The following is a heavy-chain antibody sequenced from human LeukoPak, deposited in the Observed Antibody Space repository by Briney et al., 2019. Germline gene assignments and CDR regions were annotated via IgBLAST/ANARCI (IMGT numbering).Heavy chain of an antibody. J-gene: IGHJ5*02. Sequence: PSETLSLTCAVYGGSFSGYYWGWIRQPPGKGLEWIGEINHSGSTNYNPSLKSRVTISVDTSKNQCSLKLSSVTAADTAVYYCARSGGWFDPWGQGTLVTVSS. CDR3: ARSGGWFDP. CDR1: GGSFSGYY. D-gene: IGHD4-23*01. CDR2: INHSGST. V-gene: IGHV4-34*01.